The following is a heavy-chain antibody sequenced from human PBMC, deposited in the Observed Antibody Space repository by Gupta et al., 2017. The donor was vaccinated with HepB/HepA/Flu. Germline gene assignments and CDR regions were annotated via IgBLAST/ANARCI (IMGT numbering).Heavy chain of an antibody. J-gene: IGHJ6*02. CDR1: GFTFSSYA. V-gene: IGHV3-30-3*01. Sequence: QVQLVESGGGVVQPGRSLRLSCAASGFTFSSYAMHWVRQAPGKGLEWVAVISYDGSNKYYADSVKGRFTISRDNSKNTLYLQMNSLRAEDTAVYYCARDNNWNYGYYYGMDVWGQGTTVTVSS. CDR2: ISYDGSNK. CDR3: ARDNNWNYGYYYGMDV. D-gene: IGHD1-7*01.